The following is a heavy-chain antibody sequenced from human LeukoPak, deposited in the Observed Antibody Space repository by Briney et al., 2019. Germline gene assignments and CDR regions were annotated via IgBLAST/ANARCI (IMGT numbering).Heavy chain of an antibody. J-gene: IGHJ4*02. Sequence: GSLRLSCAVSGFTFSSYWMHWVRQAPGKGLVWVSRINSDGSTTSYADSVKGRFTISRDNAKNTLYLQMNSLRADDTAVYYCARAPYDDYPAYWGQGTLVTVSS. CDR2: INSDGSTT. D-gene: IGHD4-17*01. CDR1: GFTFSSYW. V-gene: IGHV3-74*01. CDR3: ARAPYDDYPAY.